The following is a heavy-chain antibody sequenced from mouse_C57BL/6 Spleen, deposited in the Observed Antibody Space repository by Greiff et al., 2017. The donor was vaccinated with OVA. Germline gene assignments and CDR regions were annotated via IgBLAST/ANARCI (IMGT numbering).Heavy chain of an antibody. CDR1: GFSLTSYG. CDR3: ARNTAQACDY. V-gene: IGHV2-2*01. J-gene: IGHJ2*01. D-gene: IGHD3-2*02. Sequence: VKLVESGPGLVQPSQSLSITCTVSGFSLTSYGVHWVRQSPGKGLEWLGVIWSGGSTDDNAAFISRLSISKDNSKSQVFLKMNSLQADDTAIYYCARNTAQACDYWGQGTTLTVSS. CDR2: IWSGGST.